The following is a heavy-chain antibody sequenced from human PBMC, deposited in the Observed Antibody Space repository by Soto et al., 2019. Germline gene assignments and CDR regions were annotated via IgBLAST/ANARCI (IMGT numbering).Heavy chain of an antibody. Sequence: QLQLQESGPGLVKPSETLSLTCTVSGGSISSSSYYWAWIRQPPGKGLEWIGSIYYSGSTCYNPSLKSRVPPSVDRSKNPFTLRLSSVTAADTAVYCCARHGGSSSSLYYFYYYMVFWGKGTTVTVS. CDR2: IYYSGST. J-gene: IGHJ6*03. CDR1: GGSISSSSYY. CDR3: ARHGGSSSSLYYFYYYMVF. V-gene: IGHV4-39*01. D-gene: IGHD6-6*01.